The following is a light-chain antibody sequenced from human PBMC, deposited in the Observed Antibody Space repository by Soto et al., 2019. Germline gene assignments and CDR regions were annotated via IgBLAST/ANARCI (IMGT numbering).Light chain of an antibody. CDR2: EGS. J-gene: IGLJ1*01. CDR1: SSDVGSYNL. Sequence: QSAPTQPASVSGSPGQSITISCTGPSSDVGSYNLVSWYQQHPGKAPKLMIYEGSKRPSGVSNRFSGSKSGNTASLTISGLQAEDEADYYCCSYAGSSTYYVFGTGTKLTVL. V-gene: IGLV2-23*01. CDR3: CSYAGSSTYYV.